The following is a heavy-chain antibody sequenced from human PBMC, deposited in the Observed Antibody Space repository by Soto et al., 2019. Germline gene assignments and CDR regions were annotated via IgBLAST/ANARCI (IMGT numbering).Heavy chain of an antibody. CDR2: IRGTGGET. V-gene: IGHV3-23*01. CDR1: GFTFRNFV. Sequence: EVERLESGGGIVQPGGSLRVSCVDSGFTFRNFVMSWVRQAPGKGLEWVSAIRGTGGETFYADSVKGLFTMSRDNSTNAFDLQMNSLIDEDPVLYACVQDRGWGVVGPCHDYWGQGPLVTVSS. CDR3: VQDRGWGVVGPCHDY. D-gene: IGHD2-15*01. J-gene: IGHJ4*02.